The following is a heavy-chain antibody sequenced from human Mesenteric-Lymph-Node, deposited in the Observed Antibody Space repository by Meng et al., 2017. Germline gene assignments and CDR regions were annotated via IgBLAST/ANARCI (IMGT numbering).Heavy chain of an antibody. CDR3: ARDRLDYGDYSPVSLYYGMDV. CDR1: GDSVSSNSAA. D-gene: IGHD4-17*01. CDR2: TYYRSKWYN. V-gene: IGHV6-1*01. J-gene: IGHJ6*02. Sequence: SETLSLTCAISGDSVSSNSAAWNWIRQSPSRGLEWLGRTYYRSKWYNDYAVSVKSRITINPDTSKNQFSLQLNSVTPEDTAVYYCARDRLDYGDYSPVSLYYGMDVWGQGTTVTVSS.